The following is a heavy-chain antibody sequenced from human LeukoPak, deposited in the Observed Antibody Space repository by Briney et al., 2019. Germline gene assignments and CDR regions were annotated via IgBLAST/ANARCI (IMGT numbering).Heavy chain of an antibody. Sequence: PSETLSLTCAVYGGSFSGYYWSWIRQPPGKGLEWIGEINRSGSTNYNPSLKSRVTISVDTSKNQFSLKLSSVTAADTAVYYCASLRQLVDSPVDYWGQGTLVTVSS. D-gene: IGHD6-13*01. V-gene: IGHV4-34*01. CDR2: INRSGST. CDR3: ASLRQLVDSPVDY. J-gene: IGHJ4*02. CDR1: GGSFSGYY.